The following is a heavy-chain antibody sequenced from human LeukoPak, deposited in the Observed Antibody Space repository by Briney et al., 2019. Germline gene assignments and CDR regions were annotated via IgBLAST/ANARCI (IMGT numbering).Heavy chain of an antibody. CDR2: ISGSGTGT. CDR1: GFTFSSSA. Sequence: PGGSLRLSCAASGFTFSSSAMSWVRQAPGKGLEWVSAISGSGTGTNHADSVKGRSTISRDNSKSTLYLQMNSLRAEDTAVYYCAKAFNLPNWNRTPFDYWGQGTLVTVSS. CDR3: AKAFNLPNWNRTPFDY. D-gene: IGHD1-1*01. V-gene: IGHV3-23*01. J-gene: IGHJ4*02.